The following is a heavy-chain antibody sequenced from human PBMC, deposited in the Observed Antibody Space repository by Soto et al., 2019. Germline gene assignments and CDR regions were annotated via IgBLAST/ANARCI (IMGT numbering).Heavy chain of an antibody. CDR3: AAEKPSLMATREYYFDY. J-gene: IGHJ4*02. Sequence: GASVKVSCKASGFTFTSSAVQWVRQARGQRLEWIGWIVVGSGNTNYAQKFQERVTITRDMSTSTAYMELSSLRSEDTAVYYCAAEKPSLMATREYYFDYWGQGTLVTVSS. D-gene: IGHD5-12*01. V-gene: IGHV1-58*01. CDR1: GFTFTSSA. CDR2: IVVGSGNT.